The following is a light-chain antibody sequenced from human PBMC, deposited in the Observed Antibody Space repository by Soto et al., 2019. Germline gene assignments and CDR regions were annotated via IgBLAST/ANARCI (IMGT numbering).Light chain of an antibody. J-gene: IGKJ4*01. V-gene: IGKV1-12*01. CDR1: QDLDRW. CDR3: KQSRSFPLT. Sequence: IRMTQSPSSLSASTGDRVTITCRASQDLDRWLAWYQQKPGEAPKVLIYAASNLRSGVPSRFSGSGSGADFSLTISSLQPEDVATYYCKQSRSFPLTFGGGTKVDIK. CDR2: AAS.